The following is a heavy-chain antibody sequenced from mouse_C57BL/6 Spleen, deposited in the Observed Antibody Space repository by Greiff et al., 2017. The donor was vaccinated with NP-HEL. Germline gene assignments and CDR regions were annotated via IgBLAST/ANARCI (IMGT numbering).Heavy chain of an antibody. CDR2: INYDGSST. Sequence: EVNVVESEGGLVQPGSSMKLSCTASGFTFSDYYMAWVRQVPEKGLEWVANINYDGSSTYYLDSLKSRFIISRDNAKNILYLQMSSLKSEDTATYYCARDEGYGNFLFAYWGQGTLVTVSA. J-gene: IGHJ3*01. CDR1: GFTFSDYY. CDR3: ARDEGYGNFLFAY. D-gene: IGHD2-1*01. V-gene: IGHV5-16*01.